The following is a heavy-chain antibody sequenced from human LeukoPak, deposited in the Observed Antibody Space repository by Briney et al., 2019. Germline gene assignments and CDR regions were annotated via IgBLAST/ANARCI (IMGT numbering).Heavy chain of an antibody. CDR3: ASFRGYSYGYHY. Sequence: SETLSLTCAVYGGSFSGYYWSWIRQPPGKGLEWIGEINHSGSTNYNPSLKSRVTISVDTSKNQFSLKLSSVTAADTAVYYCASFRGYSYGYHYWGQGTPVTVSS. CDR1: GGSFSGYY. V-gene: IGHV4-34*01. CDR2: INHSGST. D-gene: IGHD5-18*01. J-gene: IGHJ4*02.